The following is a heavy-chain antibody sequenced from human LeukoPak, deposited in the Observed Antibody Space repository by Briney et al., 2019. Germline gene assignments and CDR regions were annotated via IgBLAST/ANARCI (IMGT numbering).Heavy chain of an antibody. D-gene: IGHD6-19*01. CDR2: TNPNSGNT. CDR1: GYTFTSYD. J-gene: IGHJ2*01. Sequence: GASVKVSCKASGYTFTSYDINWVRQATGQGLEWMGWTNPNSGNTGYAQKFQGRVTMTRNTSISTAYMELSSLRSEDTAVYYCARGRGQWLARGTNWYFDLWGRGTLVTVSS. V-gene: IGHV1-8*01. CDR3: ARGRGQWLARGTNWYFDL.